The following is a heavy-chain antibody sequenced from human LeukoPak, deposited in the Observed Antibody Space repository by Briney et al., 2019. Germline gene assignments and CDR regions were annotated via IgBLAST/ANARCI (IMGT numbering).Heavy chain of an antibody. Sequence: PGGSLRLSCAASGFTFSRYGMHWVRQAPGKGLEWVAFTRNDGSNEYYADSVKGRFTISRDNSKSTLYLQMNSLRAEDTAVYYCAKGSGGYNSDYWGQGTLVTVSS. CDR2: TRNDGSNE. CDR1: GFTFSRYG. V-gene: IGHV3-30*02. D-gene: IGHD5-12*01. CDR3: AKGSGGYNSDY. J-gene: IGHJ4*02.